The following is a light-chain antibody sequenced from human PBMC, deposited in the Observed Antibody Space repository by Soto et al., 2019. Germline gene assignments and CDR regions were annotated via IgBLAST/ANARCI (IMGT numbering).Light chain of an antibody. V-gene: IGKV1-39*01. J-gene: IGKJ2*01. CDR3: QQSYRSPYT. Sequence: IQLTQSPSSLSASVGDRVTVTCRASQNINIYLNWYQQKPWKAPTLLIYGASSLQSGVPSRFSGGGSRTDFTLTISSLQAEDFATYYCQQSYRSPYTFGQGTRLEI. CDR1: QNINIY. CDR2: GAS.